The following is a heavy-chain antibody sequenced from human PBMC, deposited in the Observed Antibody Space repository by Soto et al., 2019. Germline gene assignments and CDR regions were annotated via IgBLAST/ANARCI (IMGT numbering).Heavy chain of an antibody. J-gene: IGHJ6*02. CDR2: ISYGGSNK. D-gene: IGHD6-6*01. V-gene: IGHV3-30*18. CDR1: GFTFSSYG. Sequence: PGGSLRLSCAASGFTFSSYGMHWVRQAPGKGLEWVAVISYGGSNKYYADSVKGRFTISRDNSKNTLYLQMNSLRAEDTAVYYCAKEKQLVLMRYYGMDVWGQGTTVTVSS. CDR3: AKEKQLVLMRYYGMDV.